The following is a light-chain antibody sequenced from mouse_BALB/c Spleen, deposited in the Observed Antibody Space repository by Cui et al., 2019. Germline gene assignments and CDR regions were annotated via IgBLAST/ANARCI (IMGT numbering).Light chain of an antibody. CDR3: QQWSSNPPT. CDR2: DTS. CDR1: SSVSY. Sequence: QIVLTQSPAIMSASPGEKVTMTCSASSSVSYMHSYQQKSGTSPKRWIYDTSKLASGVPARFSGSGSGTSYSLTISSMEAEDAATYYCQQWSSNPPTFGGGTKLEIK. J-gene: IGKJ2*01. V-gene: IGKV4-59*01.